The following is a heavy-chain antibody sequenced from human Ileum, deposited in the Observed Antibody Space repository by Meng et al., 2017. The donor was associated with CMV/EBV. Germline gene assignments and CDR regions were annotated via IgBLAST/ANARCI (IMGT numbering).Heavy chain of an antibody. CDR1: GFTFSDYY. CDR3: ARISGGGACCGADY. J-gene: IGHJ4*02. D-gene: IGHD2-21*02. CDR2: ISSSGSTI. V-gene: IGHV3-11*01. Sequence: GESLKISCAASGFTFSDYYMSWIRQAPGKGLEWVSYISSSGSTIYYADSVKGRFTISRDNAKNSLYLQMNSLRAEDTAVYYCARISGGGACCGADYWGQGTLVTVSS.